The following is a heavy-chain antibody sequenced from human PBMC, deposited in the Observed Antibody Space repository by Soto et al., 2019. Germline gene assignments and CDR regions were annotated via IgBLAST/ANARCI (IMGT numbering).Heavy chain of an antibody. V-gene: IGHV3-33*01. D-gene: IGHD3-9*01. J-gene: IGHJ4*02. Sequence: DGSEEGYADSVRGRFTISRDNARNILYLQMDNLRAEDSALYYCARDDLFVDIGIDHWGQGTLVTVSS. CDR2: DGSEE. CDR3: ARDDLFVDIGIDH.